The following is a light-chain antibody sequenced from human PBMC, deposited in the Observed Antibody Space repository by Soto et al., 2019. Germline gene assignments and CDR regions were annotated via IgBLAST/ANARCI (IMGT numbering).Light chain of an antibody. Sequence: DLQITPAPSPLSASVGDRRTIPCRASQGISNFLAWYQRKPGKXPKXXIYAASSLQSGVPSRFSGSGSGADFTITISSLQPEDFETYYCHQLNSYPHTFGGGTKVDIK. CDR1: QGISNF. V-gene: IGKV1-9*01. J-gene: IGKJ4*01. CDR3: HQLNSYPHT. CDR2: AAS.